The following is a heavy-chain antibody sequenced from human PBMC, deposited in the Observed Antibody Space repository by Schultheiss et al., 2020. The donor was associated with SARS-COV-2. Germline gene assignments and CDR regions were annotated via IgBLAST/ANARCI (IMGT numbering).Heavy chain of an antibody. D-gene: IGHD3-22*01. J-gene: IGHJ3*02. V-gene: IGHV4-34*01. Sequence: SETLSLTCAVYGGSFSGYYWSWIRQPPGKGLEWIGSIYYSGSTYYNPSLKSRVTISVDTSKNQFSLKLSSVTAADTAVYYCASTQGLYYYDRPTNDAFDIWGQGTMVTVSS. CDR1: GGSFSGYY. CDR2: IYYSGST. CDR3: ASTQGLYYYDRPTNDAFDI.